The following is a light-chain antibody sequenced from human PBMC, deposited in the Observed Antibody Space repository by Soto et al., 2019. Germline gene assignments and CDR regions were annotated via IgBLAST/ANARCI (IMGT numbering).Light chain of an antibody. CDR1: QSVSSY. J-gene: IGKJ5*01. CDR2: DAS. Sequence: EIVLTQSPATLSLSPGERATLSCRASQSVSSYLAWYQQKPGQAPRLLIYDASNRATGIPARFSGSGSGTDFTLTIRGLEPEDFAVYYCQQRSNWPRSITFGQGTRLEIK. V-gene: IGKV3-11*01. CDR3: QQRSNWPRSIT.